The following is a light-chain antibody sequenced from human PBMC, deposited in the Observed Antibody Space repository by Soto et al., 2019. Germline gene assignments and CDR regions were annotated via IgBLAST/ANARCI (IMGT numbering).Light chain of an antibody. CDR3: QQSSNTPPWT. CDR1: QSISSF. V-gene: IGKV1-39*01. CDR2: SAS. Sequence: DIQMTQSPSSLSASVGDRVTITCRASQSISSFLNWYQQKPGKAPKLLIYSASSLQSGVPSRFSGSGSGTDFTITISSLQHEDFATYYCQQSSNTPPWTFGQGTKVEIK. J-gene: IGKJ1*01.